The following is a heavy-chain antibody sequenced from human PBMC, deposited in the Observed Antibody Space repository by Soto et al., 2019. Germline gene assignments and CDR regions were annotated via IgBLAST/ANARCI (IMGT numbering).Heavy chain of an antibody. CDR2: IWYDGSNK. CDR3: ARGKGRIAVAATRAFDI. V-gene: IGHV3-33*01. D-gene: IGHD6-19*01. J-gene: IGHJ3*02. Sequence: GGSLRLSCAASGFTFSSYGMHWVRQAPGKXLEWVAVIWYDGSNKYYADSVKGRFTISRDNSKNTLYLQMNSLRAEDTAVYYCARGKGRIAVAATRAFDIWGQGTMVTVSS. CDR1: GFTFSSYG.